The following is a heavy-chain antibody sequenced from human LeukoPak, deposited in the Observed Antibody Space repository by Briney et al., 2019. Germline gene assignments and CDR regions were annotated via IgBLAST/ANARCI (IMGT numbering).Heavy chain of an antibody. V-gene: IGHV3-74*01. CDR2: IKSDGSGT. CDR3: ARGSDSSGWYSSFDY. Sequence: GGSLRLSCAASGFTFSSYWMHWVRQAPGKGLVWVSRIKSDGSGTSYVDSVKGRFTISRDNAKNTLYLQMNSLRAEDTAVYYCARGSDSSGWYSSFDYWGQGTLVTVSS. CDR1: GFTFSSYW. J-gene: IGHJ4*02. D-gene: IGHD6-19*01.